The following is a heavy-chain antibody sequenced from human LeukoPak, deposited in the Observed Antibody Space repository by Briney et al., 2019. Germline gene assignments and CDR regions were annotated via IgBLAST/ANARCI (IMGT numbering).Heavy chain of an antibody. V-gene: IGHV3-21*01. D-gene: IGHD6-19*01. Sequence: GGSLRLACGVSGFTFGSYSMNWGRQAPGKGLEWVSFISTSGSYIYYADSVKGRFTISRDNAKNSLYLQMNSLRAEDTAVYYCASQTPRRLPIAVADYFDYWGQGTLVTVSS. CDR2: ISTSGSYI. CDR1: GFTFGSYS. J-gene: IGHJ4*02. CDR3: ASQTPRRLPIAVADYFDY.